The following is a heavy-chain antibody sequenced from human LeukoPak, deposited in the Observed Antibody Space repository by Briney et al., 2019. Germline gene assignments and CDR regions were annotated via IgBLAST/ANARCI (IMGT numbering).Heavy chain of an antibody. J-gene: IGHJ2*01. D-gene: IGHD2-15*01. CDR2: FNHNWGA. CDR1: SGSFSGYY. CDR3: ARRVRGSSWYSGKYFDL. Sequence: SETLSLTCGVYSGSFSGYYWTWFRQPPGKGLEWIGEFNHNWGAKYNPSLKSRATISVDTSNNHLSLSLNSVTAADTAVYYCARRVRGSSWYSGKYFDLWGRGTLVTVSS. V-gene: IGHV4-34*01.